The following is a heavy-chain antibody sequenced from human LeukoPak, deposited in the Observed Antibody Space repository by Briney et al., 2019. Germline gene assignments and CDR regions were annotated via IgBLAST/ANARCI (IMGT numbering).Heavy chain of an antibody. J-gene: IGHJ4*02. CDR3: ARGLWFGELSSIFGC. CDR1: GYTFTGYY. Sequence: ASVKVSCKASGYTFTGYYMHWVRQAPGQGLEWMGWINPNSGGTNYAQKFQGRVTMTRDTSISTAYMELSRLRSDDTAVYYCARGLWFGELSSIFGCWGQGTLVTVSS. D-gene: IGHD3-10*01. CDR2: INPNSGGT. V-gene: IGHV1-2*02.